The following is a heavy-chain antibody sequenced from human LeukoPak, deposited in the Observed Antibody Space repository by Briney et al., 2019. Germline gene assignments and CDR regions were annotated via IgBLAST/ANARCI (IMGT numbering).Heavy chain of an antibody. D-gene: IGHD1-26*01. Sequence: SETLSLTCAVYGGSISGYYWSWICQPQGRGLEWIGEINHSGSTNYNPSLKSRVTISVDTSKNQFSLKLSSVTAADTAVYYCARGRIKLLLRGYYYGMDVWGQGTTVTVSS. CDR1: GGSISGYY. V-gene: IGHV4-34*01. CDR2: INHSGST. CDR3: ARGRIKLLLRGYYYGMDV. J-gene: IGHJ6*02.